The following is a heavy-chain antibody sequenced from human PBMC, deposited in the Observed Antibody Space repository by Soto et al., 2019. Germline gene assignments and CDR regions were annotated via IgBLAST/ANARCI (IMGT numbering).Heavy chain of an antibody. CDR2: LYNSGST. V-gene: IGHV4-59*01. CDR1: GGSISSYY. J-gene: IGHJ5*02. Sequence: SETLSLTCSVSGGSISSYYWSWIRQPPGKGLEWIGYLYNSGSTVYNPSLKSRVTISVDTSKNQFSLKLNSVTAADTAVYYCARLVPAAINWFDPWGQGTLVTVSS. CDR3: ARLVPAAINWFDP. D-gene: IGHD2-2*02.